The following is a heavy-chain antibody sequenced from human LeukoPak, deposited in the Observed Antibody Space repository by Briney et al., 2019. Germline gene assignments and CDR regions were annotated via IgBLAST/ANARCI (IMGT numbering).Heavy chain of an antibody. D-gene: IGHD1-26*01. V-gene: IGHV1-46*01. J-gene: IGHJ4*02. CDR2: INPSGGST. CDR3: ARELVGATAAGY. Sequence: ASVTVSCKASGYTFTRYYLHWLRQAPGQALEWMGIINPSGGSTSYAQKFQGRVTMTRDMSTSTAYMELSSLRSEDSAVYYCARELVGATAAGYWGQGTLVTVSS. CDR1: GYTFTRYY.